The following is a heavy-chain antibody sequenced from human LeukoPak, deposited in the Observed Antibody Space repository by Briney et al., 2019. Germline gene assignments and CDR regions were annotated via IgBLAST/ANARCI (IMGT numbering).Heavy chain of an antibody. D-gene: IGHD2-15*01. CDR3: ARSYSIVVVVAATHWFDP. J-gene: IGHJ5*02. CDR1: GGTLSSYA. Sequence: GASVKVSCKASGGTLSSYAISWVRQSPGQGLEWMGGIIPIFGTANYAQKFQGRVTITADESTSTAYMELSSLRSEDTAVYYCARSYSIVVVVAATHWFDPWGQGTLVTVSS. V-gene: IGHV1-69*13. CDR2: IIPIFGTA.